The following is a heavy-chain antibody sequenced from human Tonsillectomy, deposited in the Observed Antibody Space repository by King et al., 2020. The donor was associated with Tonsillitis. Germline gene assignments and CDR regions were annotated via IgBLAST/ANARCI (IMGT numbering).Heavy chain of an antibody. D-gene: IGHD1-26*01. V-gene: IGHV3-23*04. J-gene: IGHJ4*02. CDR1: GFTFSNYA. CDR3: ATHPAVGSYYYFDY. CDR2: ISGSGATT. Sequence: EGQLVQSGGGLVPPGGSLRLSCAASGFTFSNYAMSWVRQAPGKGLEWVSAISGSGATTYNADSVKGRFTISRDNSKNTLYLQMNSPRAEDTAVYYCATHPAVGSYYYFDYWGQGTLVTVSS.